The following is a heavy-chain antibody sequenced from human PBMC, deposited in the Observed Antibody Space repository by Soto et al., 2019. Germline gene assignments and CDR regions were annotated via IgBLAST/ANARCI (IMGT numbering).Heavy chain of an antibody. CDR1: GFTFSSYA. Sequence: GGSLRLSCAASGFTFSSYAMSWVRQAPGKGLEWVSAISGSGGSTYYADSVKGRFTISRDNSKNTLYLQMNSLRAEDTAVYYCAKDEVGTGSSWYFPEYFQHWGQGTLVTVSS. V-gene: IGHV3-23*01. J-gene: IGHJ1*01. D-gene: IGHD6-13*01. CDR3: AKDEVGTGSSWYFPEYFQH. CDR2: ISGSGGST.